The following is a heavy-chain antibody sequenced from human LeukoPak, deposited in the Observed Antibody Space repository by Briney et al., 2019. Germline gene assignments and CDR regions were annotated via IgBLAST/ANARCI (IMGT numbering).Heavy chain of an antibody. D-gene: IGHD6-19*01. Sequence: ASVTVSFKSSVYTFTSCDINWVRQATGQGGERMGWMNPNSGNTGYGQSFQGRITMTRDISIGTAYMELSNLTSEDTAIYYCTRGSSGRRDNWGQGTLVTVSA. V-gene: IGHV1-8*01. CDR1: VYTFTSCD. CDR3: TRGSSGRRDN. J-gene: IGHJ4*02. CDR2: MNPNSGNT.